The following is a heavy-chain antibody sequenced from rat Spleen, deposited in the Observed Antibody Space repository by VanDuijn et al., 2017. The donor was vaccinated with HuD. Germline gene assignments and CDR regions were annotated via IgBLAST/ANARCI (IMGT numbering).Heavy chain of an antibody. J-gene: IGHJ2*01. V-gene: IGHV5-25*01. CDR3: SREGLYGNFFDY. CDR2: ISPSGGST. D-gene: IGHD1-11*01. CDR1: GFSFSDYD. Sequence: EVQLVESGGVLVQPGRSMKLSCAASGFSFSDYDMAWVRQAPTKGLEWVASISPSGGSTYYRDSVKGRFTVSRDNAKSTLYLQMDSLRSEDTATYYCSREGLYGNFFDYCGQGVMVIVSS.